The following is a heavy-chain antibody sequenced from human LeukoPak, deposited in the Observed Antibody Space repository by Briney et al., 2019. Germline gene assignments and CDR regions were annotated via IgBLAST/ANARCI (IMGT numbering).Heavy chain of an antibody. J-gene: IGHJ4*02. V-gene: IGHV3-23*01. Sequence: PGGSLRLSCAASGFTFSSYAMSWVRQAPGKGLEWVSAISGSGGSTYYADSVKGRFTISRDNSKNTLYLQMNSLRAEDTAVYYCAKDSGLYYDSSGYYYAIDYWGQGTLVTVSS. D-gene: IGHD3-22*01. CDR2: ISGSGGST. CDR1: GFTFSSYA. CDR3: AKDSGLYYDSSGYYYAIDY.